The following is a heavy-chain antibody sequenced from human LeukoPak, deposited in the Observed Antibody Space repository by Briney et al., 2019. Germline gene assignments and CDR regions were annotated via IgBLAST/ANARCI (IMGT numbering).Heavy chain of an antibody. CDR3: ASSKGFPDPYYFDY. D-gene: IGHD1-14*01. CDR1: GGSITDHY. CDR2: IYYSGST. Sequence: KTSETLSLTCSVSGGSITDHYWSWIRQPPGKGLEWIGYIYYSGSTNYNPSLKSRVTISVDTSKNQFSLKLSSVTAADTAVYYCASSKGFPDPYYFDYWGQGTLVTVSS. V-gene: IGHV4-59*11. J-gene: IGHJ4*02.